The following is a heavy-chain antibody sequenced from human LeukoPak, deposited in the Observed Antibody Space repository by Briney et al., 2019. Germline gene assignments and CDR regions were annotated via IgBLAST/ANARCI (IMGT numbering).Heavy chain of an antibody. D-gene: IGHD5-12*01. CDR2: IRYDGSNK. CDR3: AKDLAIWVATIEDY. Sequence: GGSLRLSCAASGFTFSSYGMHWVRQAPGKGLEWVAFIRYDGSNKHYADSVKGRFTISRDNSKNTLYLQMNSLRAEDTAVYYCAKDLAIWVATIEDYWGQGTLVTVSS. V-gene: IGHV3-30*02. CDR1: GFTFSSYG. J-gene: IGHJ4*02.